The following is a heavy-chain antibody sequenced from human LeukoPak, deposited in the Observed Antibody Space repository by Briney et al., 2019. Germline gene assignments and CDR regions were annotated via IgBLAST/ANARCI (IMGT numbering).Heavy chain of an antibody. CDR3: AKRPADYSYSMHV. J-gene: IGHJ6*02. V-gene: IGHV3-30-3*01. CDR2: ILYDGSNQ. CDR1: GFTFRSYA. Sequence: GGSVRLSCAASGFTFRSYAMHWVRQAPGKGLEGVAVILYDGSNQYYADSVKGRFTISRDNSKNTLYLQMNSLRPANTAVYYSAKRPADYSYSMHVWGQGSTVTVSS.